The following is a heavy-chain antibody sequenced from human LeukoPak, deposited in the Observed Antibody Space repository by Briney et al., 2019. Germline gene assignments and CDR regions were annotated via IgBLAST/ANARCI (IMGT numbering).Heavy chain of an antibody. CDR2: IKQDGSEK. D-gene: IGHD1-26*01. Sequence: GGCLRLSCAASGFTFSSYWMSWVRQAPGKGLEWVANIKQDGSEKYYVDSVKGRFTISRDNAKNSLYLQMNSLRAEDTAVYYCARDGGRGGSYGQGAFDIWGQGTMVTVSS. J-gene: IGHJ3*02. V-gene: IGHV3-7*01. CDR1: GFTFSSYW. CDR3: ARDGGRGGSYGQGAFDI.